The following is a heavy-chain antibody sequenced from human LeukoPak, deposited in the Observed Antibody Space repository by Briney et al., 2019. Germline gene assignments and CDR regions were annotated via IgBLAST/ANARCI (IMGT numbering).Heavy chain of an antibody. J-gene: IGHJ3*02. CDR2: IYSGGST. CDR1: GFTFSSYG. CDR3: AREAWYDFWSVAFDT. Sequence: GRSLRLSCAASGFTFSSYGMHWVRQAPGKGLEWVSVIYSGGSTYYADSVKGRFTTSRDNSKNTLYLQMNSLRAEDTAVYYCAREAWYDFWSVAFDTWGQGTMVTVSS. D-gene: IGHD3-3*01. V-gene: IGHV3-66*01.